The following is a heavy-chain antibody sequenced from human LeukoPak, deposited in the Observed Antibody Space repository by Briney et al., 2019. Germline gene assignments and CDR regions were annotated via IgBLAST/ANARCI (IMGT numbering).Heavy chain of an antibody. V-gene: IGHV3-48*01. CDR2: ISRSSRTI. Sequence: GGSLRLSCTASGFTFSTSSMNWVRQAPGKGLEWLSFISRSSRTIYYADSVKGRFTISRDNAKNSLYLQMSSLRVEDTAVYYCARGQHFRVYDSSDYHPYWGQGTLVTVSS. CDR3: ARGQHFRVYDSSDYHPY. J-gene: IGHJ4*02. CDR1: GFTFSTSS. D-gene: IGHD3-22*01.